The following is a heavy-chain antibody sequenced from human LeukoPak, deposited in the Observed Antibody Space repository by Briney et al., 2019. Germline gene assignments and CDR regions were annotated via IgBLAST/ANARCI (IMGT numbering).Heavy chain of an antibody. CDR1: GGSISSYY. Sequence: PSETLSLTCTVSGGSISSYYWSWIRQPAGKGLEWIGRIYTSGSTNYNPSLKSRVTISVDTSKNQFSLKLSSVTPADTAVYYCARGGYYGSGNDFRFDPWGQGTLVTVSS. D-gene: IGHD3-10*01. CDR2: IYTSGST. CDR3: ARGGYYGSGNDFRFDP. J-gene: IGHJ5*02. V-gene: IGHV4-4*07.